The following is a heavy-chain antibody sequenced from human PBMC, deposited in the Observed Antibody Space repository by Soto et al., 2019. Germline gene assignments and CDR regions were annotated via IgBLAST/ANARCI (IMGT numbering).Heavy chain of an antibody. J-gene: IGHJ6*03. Sequence: SETLSLTCTVSGGSISSYYWSWIRQPPGKGLEWIGYIYYSRRTNYNPSLESRVTISVDTSKNQISQKLSSITAADTAVYYCARGQKAYYYYYMDVWGKGTTVTVSS. CDR1: GGSISSYY. V-gene: IGHV4-59*01. CDR2: IYYSRRT. CDR3: ARGQKAYYYYYMDV.